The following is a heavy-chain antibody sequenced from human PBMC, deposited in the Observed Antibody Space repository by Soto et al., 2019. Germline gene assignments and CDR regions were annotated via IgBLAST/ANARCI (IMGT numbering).Heavy chain of an antibody. J-gene: IGHJ3*02. CDR1: GVSISTRKVT. Sequence: QITLKESGPTLVKPTQTLTLTCSFSGVSISTRKVTVGWIRQPPGKALEWLALIYWHDERRYSTSLKHRLTVTKDTSRNQEVLAMTNMDPVDTGTYYCAHRLEHTGSVNDGFDIWGQGTVVTVSS. V-gene: IGHV2-5*01. CDR2: IYWHDER. CDR3: AHRLEHTGSVNDGFDI. D-gene: IGHD2-21*01.